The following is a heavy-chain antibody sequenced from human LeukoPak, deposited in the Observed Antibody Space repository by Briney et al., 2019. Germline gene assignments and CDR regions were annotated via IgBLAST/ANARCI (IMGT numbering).Heavy chain of an antibody. D-gene: IGHD3-16*01. CDR2: ISSSSSYI. J-gene: IGHJ4*02. Sequence: PGGSLRLSCEASGFTFKNYAMSWVRQAPGKGLEWVSSISSSSSYIYYADSVKGRFTISRDNAKNSLYLQMNSLRAEDTAVYYCARADDYVWGSFSYYFDYWGQGTLVTVSS. CDR1: GFTFKNYA. CDR3: ARADDYVWGSFSYYFDY. V-gene: IGHV3-21*01.